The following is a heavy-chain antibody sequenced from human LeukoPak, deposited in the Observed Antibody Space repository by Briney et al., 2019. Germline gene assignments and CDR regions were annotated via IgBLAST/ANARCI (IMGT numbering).Heavy chain of an antibody. Sequence: SETLSLTCTVSGGSISSYHWSWTRQPPGKGLEWIGYIYYSGSTNYNPSLKSRVTISVDTSKKQFSLKLSSVTAADTAVYYCAGVGATICWGQGTLVTVSS. CDR1: GGSISSYH. CDR2: IYYSGST. V-gene: IGHV4-59*01. CDR3: AGVGATIC. J-gene: IGHJ4*02. D-gene: IGHD1-26*01.